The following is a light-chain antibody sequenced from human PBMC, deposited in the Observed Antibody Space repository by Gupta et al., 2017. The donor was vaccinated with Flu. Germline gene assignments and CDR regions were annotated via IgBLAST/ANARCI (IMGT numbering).Light chain of an antibody. CDR2: RDS. V-gene: IGLV3-1*01. CDR1: RLGDKY. J-gene: IGLJ2*01. CDR3: QAWDSTAVF. Sequence: CSGDRLGDKYACWYQQKPGQSPVLVMYRDSRRPSGIPERFSGSNSGNTATLTISGTQTMDEAYYYCQAWDSTAVFFGGGTKLTVL.